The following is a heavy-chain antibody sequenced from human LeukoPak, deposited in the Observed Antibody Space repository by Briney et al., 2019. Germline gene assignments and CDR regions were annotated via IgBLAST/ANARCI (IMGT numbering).Heavy chain of an antibody. V-gene: IGHV3-74*01. D-gene: IGHD2-15*01. CDR2: IYSDGSST. J-gene: IGHJ4*02. CDR3: ARESPQVVTLDY. Sequence: GGSLRLSCAASGFTFNKYWMQWVRQAPGKGLVWVSRIYSDGSSTDYADSVKGRFIISRDNAKNTLYLQMNSLRAEDTAVYYCARESPQVVTLDYWGQGALVTVSS. CDR1: GFTFNKYW.